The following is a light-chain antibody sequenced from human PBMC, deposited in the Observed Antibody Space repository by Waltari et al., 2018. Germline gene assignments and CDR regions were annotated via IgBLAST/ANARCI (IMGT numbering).Light chain of an antibody. CDR3: CSYVGSSYTVV. V-gene: IGLV2-11*01. CDR2: NVG. J-gene: IGLJ2*01. CDR1: SRDVGGYGY. Sequence: QSALTQPRSVSGSPGHSVTFSCTGTSRDVGGYGYVSWYQQLPGKAPKLMIYNVGKRPSGVPDRFSGSKSGNTASLTISGLQAEDEADYYCCSYVGSSYTVVFGGGTKLTVL.